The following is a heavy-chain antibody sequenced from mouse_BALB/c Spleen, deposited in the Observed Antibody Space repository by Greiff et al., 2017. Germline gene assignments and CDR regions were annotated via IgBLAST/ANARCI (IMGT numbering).Heavy chain of an antibody. J-gene: IGHJ2*01. CDR1: GFTFSSYG. CDR2: INSNGGST. Sequence: EVKLMESGGGLVQPGGSLKLSCAASGFTFSSYGMSWVRQTPDKRLELVATINSNGGSTYYPDSVKGRFTISRDNAKNTLYLQMSSLKSEDTAMYYCARGLLRYYFDYWGQGTTLTVSS. D-gene: IGHD1-1*01. CDR3: ARGLLRYYFDY. V-gene: IGHV5-6-3*01.